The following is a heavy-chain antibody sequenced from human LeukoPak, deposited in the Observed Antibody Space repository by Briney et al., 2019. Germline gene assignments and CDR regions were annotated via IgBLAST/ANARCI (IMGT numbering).Heavy chain of an antibody. CDR1: GFTMKNFG. Sequence: PGGSLRLSCAVSGFTMKNFGMHWARQAPGKGLEWVAVIWYDGSQRHYMDSVKGRFAISRENSMNTLSLEMNDLRVEDTAVYYCVRGADMNYNFDNSFYFDSWGQGALVIVSS. J-gene: IGHJ4*02. CDR2: IWYDGSQR. D-gene: IGHD3-3*01. V-gene: IGHV3-33*01. CDR3: VRGADMNYNFDNSFYFDS.